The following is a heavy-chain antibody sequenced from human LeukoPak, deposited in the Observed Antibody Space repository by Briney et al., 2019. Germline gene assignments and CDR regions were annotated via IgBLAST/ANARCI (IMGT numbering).Heavy chain of an antibody. CDR3: ARSDTSKLCDY. CDR1: GGSFSGYY. CDR2: INHSGST. V-gene: IGHV4-34*01. J-gene: IGHJ4*02. Sequence: SETLSLTCAVYGGSFSGYYWSWIRQPPGKGLEWIGEINHSGSTNYNPSLKSRVTISVDTSKNQFSLKLSSVTAADTAVYYCARSDTSKLCDYWGQGTLVTVSS. D-gene: IGHD2-15*01.